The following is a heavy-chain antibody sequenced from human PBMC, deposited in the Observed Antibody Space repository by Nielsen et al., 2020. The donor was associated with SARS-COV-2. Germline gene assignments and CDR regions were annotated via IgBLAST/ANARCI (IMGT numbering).Heavy chain of an antibody. Sequence: ESLNISCSASGFTFRSNYMSWVRQAPGKGLEWVSVIYSGGSTYYADSVKGRFTISRHNSKNTLYLQMNSLRAEDTAVYYCARESRDGYRAAYYYGMDVWGQGTTVTVSS. CDR2: IYSGGST. D-gene: IGHD5-24*01. CDR3: ARESRDGYRAAYYYGMDV. V-gene: IGHV3-53*04. J-gene: IGHJ6*02. CDR1: GFTFRSNY.